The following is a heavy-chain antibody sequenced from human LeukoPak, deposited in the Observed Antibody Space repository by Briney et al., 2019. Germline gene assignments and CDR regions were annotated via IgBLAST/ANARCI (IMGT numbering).Heavy chain of an antibody. D-gene: IGHD3-22*01. V-gene: IGHV4-4*02. Sequence: SETLSLTCAVSGGSISSSNWWSWVRQPPGKGLEWIGEIYHSGSTNYNPSLKSRVTISVDKSKNQFSLKLSSVTAADTAVYYCARTDYYDSLPLFDYWGQGTLVTVSS. CDR3: ARTDYYDSLPLFDY. J-gene: IGHJ4*02. CDR2: IYHSGST. CDR1: GGSISSSNW.